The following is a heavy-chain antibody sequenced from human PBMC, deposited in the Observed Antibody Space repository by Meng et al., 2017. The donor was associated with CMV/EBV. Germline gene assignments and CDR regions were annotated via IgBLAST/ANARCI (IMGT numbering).Heavy chain of an antibody. D-gene: IGHD2-2*01. Sequence: PETLSLTCTVSGYSISSGYYWGWIRQPPGKGLEWIANIYHSGSTYYNPSLTSRVNISVDTSKDQFSLKLSSVTAADTAVYYCAKQGVVVPASGDSYYYAMDVWGQGTTVTVSS. CDR1: GYSISSGYY. CDR3: AKQGVVVPASGDSYYYAMDV. V-gene: IGHV4-38-2*02. J-gene: IGHJ6*02. CDR2: IYHSGST.